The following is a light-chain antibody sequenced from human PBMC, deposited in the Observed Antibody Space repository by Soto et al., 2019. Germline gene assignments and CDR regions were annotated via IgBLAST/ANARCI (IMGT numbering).Light chain of an antibody. J-gene: IGLJ3*02. CDR3: STWDDSLNGVL. CDR2: SNN. V-gene: IGLV1-44*01. Sequence: QSVLTQPPSASGAPGRRVAISCSGSSSNIGSNTVNWYQHLPGTAPRLLIYSNNQRPSGVPDRFSGSQSGTSASLAISGLQSEDEAHYYCSTWDDSLNGVLFGGGTKVTVL. CDR1: SSNIGSNT.